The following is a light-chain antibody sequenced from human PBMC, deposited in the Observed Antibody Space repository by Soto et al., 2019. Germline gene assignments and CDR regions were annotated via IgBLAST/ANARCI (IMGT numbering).Light chain of an antibody. CDR1: QSVLYNSNNKNY. CDR2: WAS. J-gene: IGKJ4*01. V-gene: IGKV4-1*01. Sequence: IVMTQSPDSLAVSLGERATINCKSSQSVLYNSNNKNYLVWYQQKPGQPPKLLIYWASTRESGVPDRFSGSGSGTDFTLTISSLQAEDVAVYYCQQYYTTPLTFGGGTKVDIK. CDR3: QQYYTTPLT.